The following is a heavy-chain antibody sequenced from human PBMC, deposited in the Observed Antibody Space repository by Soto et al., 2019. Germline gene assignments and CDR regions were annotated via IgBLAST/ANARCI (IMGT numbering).Heavy chain of an antibody. CDR2: IYYSGST. CDR3: ACEAGYYDSSGYNWFDP. V-gene: IGHV4-30-4*01. J-gene: IGHJ5*02. Sequence: TLELLSHPCTVSGGSVSGGDYYWTWIRQPPGRGLEWIGYIYYSGSTYYNPSLESRVTISLNTSKNQFSLNLSSVTAADTAVYYCACEAGYYDSSGYNWFDPWGQGTLVTVSS. D-gene: IGHD3-22*01. CDR1: GGSVSGGDYY.